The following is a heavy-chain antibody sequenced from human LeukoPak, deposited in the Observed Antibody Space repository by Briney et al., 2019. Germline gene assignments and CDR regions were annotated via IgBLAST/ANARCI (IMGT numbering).Heavy chain of an antibody. D-gene: IGHD1-26*01. CDR2: IYYSGST. Sequence: KPSETLSLTCTVSGGSISSYYWSWIRQPPGKGLEWIGYIYYSGSTNYNPSLKSRVTISVDTSKNQFSLKLTSVTAADTAVYYCARGVNSGYFDYWGQGILVTVSS. CDR3: ARGVNSGYFDY. V-gene: IGHV4-59*01. J-gene: IGHJ4*02. CDR1: GGSISSYY.